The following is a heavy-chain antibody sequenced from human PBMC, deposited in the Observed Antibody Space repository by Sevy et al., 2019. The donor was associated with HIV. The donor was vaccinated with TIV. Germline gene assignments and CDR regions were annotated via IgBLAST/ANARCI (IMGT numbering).Heavy chain of an antibody. D-gene: IGHD4-17*01. J-gene: IGHJ4*02. V-gene: IGHV4-39*01. CDR2: IYYSGST. CDR1: GGSISSSSYY. CDR3: ARAWTDYGDHYHY. Sequence: SETLSLTCTVSGGSISSSSYYWGWIRQPPGKGLEWIGSIYYSGSTYYNPSLKSRVTISVDTSKNQFSLKLSSVTAADTAVYYCARAWTDYGDHYHYWCQGTLVTVSS.